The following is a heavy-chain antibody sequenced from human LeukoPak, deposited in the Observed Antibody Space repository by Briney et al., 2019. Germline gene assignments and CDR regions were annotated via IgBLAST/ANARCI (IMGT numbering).Heavy chain of an antibody. CDR2: MYYTGST. D-gene: IGHD2-2*01. J-gene: IGHJ4*02. Sequence: PSETLSLTCTVSGGSISGYYWTWIRQPPGKGLEWIGYMYYTGSTSYSPSLKSRVTISADASKKQFSLNLSSVTAADTAVYYCAKKSVVAAEFDYWGRGTLVTVSS. CDR1: GGSISGYY. V-gene: IGHV4-59*12. CDR3: AKKSVVAAEFDY.